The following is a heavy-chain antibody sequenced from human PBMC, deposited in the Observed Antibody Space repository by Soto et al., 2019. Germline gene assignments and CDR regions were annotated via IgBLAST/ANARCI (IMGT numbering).Heavy chain of an antibody. V-gene: IGHV4-39*01. CDR2: IYYSGST. CDR3: ARRNRTTVSQYYYNYGMDV. Sequence: TEALSLTCAVSGRSISSSNYYWGWIRQPPGKGLEWIGSIYYSGSTYYNPSLKSRVTISVDPSKNQFSLKLSSLTAADTAVYYCARRNRTTVSQYYYNYGMDVWGQGPTFTVS. D-gene: IGHD4-4*01. J-gene: IGHJ6*02. CDR1: GRSISSSNYY.